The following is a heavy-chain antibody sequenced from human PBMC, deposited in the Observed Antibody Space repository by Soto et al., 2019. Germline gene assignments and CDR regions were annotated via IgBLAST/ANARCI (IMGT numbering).Heavy chain of an antibody. J-gene: IGHJ3*02. Sequence: EVQLVESGGGLVQPGGSLRLSCAASGFTFDDYAMHWVRQAPGKGLEWVSGISWNSGSIGYADSVKGRFTISRDNAKNSLYLQMNSLRAEDTALYYCAKVTIFGGGDAFDIWGQGTMVTVSS. V-gene: IGHV3-9*01. CDR2: ISWNSGSI. CDR3: AKVTIFGGGDAFDI. D-gene: IGHD3-3*01. CDR1: GFTFDDYA.